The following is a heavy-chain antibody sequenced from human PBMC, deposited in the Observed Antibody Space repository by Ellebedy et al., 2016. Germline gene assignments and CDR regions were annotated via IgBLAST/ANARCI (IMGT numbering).Heavy chain of an antibody. J-gene: IGHJ6*02. CDR1: GYSFTSYW. CDR3: ARQGANYYYGMDV. Sequence: GESLKISCKGSGYSFTSYWIGWVRQMPGKGLEWMEIIYPGDSDTRYSPSFQGQVTISADKSISTAYLQWRSLKASDTAMYYCARQGANYYYGMDVWGQGTTVTVSS. V-gene: IGHV5-51*01. CDR2: IYPGDSDT.